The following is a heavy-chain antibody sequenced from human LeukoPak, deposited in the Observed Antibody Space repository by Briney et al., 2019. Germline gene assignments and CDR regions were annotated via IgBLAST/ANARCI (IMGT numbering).Heavy chain of an antibody. Sequence: PSETLSLTCAVSGGSISGYCWSWIRQPPGKGLEWIGYIYNSGSANYNPSLMSRVTISVDTSKNQFSLQLSSVTAADTAVYYCTRDFIGAAANWYFHLWGRGTLVTVSS. CDR2: IYNSGSA. V-gene: IGHV4-59*01. J-gene: IGHJ2*01. CDR3: TRDFIGAAANWYFHL. CDR1: GGSISGYC. D-gene: IGHD6-13*01.